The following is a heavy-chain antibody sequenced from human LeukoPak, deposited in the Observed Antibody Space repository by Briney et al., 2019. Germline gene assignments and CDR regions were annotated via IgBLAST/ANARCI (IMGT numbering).Heavy chain of an antibody. J-gene: IGHJ5*02. CDR2: IYTSGST. D-gene: IGHD1-14*01. CDR1: GGSISSYY. V-gene: IGHV4-4*07. CDR3: ARDPVGHKGPTPEYNWFDP. Sequence: PSETLSLTCTVSGGSISSYYWSWIRQPAGKGLEWIGRIYTSGSTNYNPSLKSRVTISVDKSKNQFSLKLSSVTAADTAVYYCARDPVGHKGPTPEYNWFDPWGQGTLVTVSS.